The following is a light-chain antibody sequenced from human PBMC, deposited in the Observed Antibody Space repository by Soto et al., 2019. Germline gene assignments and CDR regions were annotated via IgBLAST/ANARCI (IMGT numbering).Light chain of an antibody. Sequence: DIQMTQSPSTLSASVGDRVTITCRASQSISSWLAWYQQKPGKAPKLLIYKASSLESGVPSRFSGSGSGTEFTLTISSLQPDDFATYSCQQYNNYLWTFGQGTKVEI. J-gene: IGKJ1*01. CDR3: QQYNNYLWT. V-gene: IGKV1-5*03. CDR2: KAS. CDR1: QSISSW.